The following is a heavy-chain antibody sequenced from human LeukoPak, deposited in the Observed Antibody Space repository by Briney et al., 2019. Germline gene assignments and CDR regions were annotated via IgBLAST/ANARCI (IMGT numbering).Heavy chain of an antibody. CDR3: ARGHSGRWFWWFGA. CDR1: GFTFISCA. D-gene: IGHD1-26*01. V-gene: IGHV3-7*04. J-gene: IGHJ5*02. Sequence: GGALRLSCAASGFTFISCAMSWVRQAPGRGLQWVASIKQDGSEIYYVDSVKGRFSISSDNDKNSLSLQMNSLRAEDTAVYYCARGHSGRWFWWFGAWGQGALVTVSS. CDR2: IKQDGSEI.